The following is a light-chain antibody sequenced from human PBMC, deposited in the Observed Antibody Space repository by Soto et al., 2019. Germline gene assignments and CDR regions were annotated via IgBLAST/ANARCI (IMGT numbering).Light chain of an antibody. CDR1: QSVSSY. V-gene: IGKV3-11*01. CDR3: QQRSNWPPT. CDR2: DAS. J-gene: IGKJ5*01. Sequence: DIVMTQSPDTLSVSPGERATLPCRASQSVSSYLAWYQQKPGQAPRLLIYDASNRATGIPAGFSGSGSGTDFTLTISSLEPEDFAVYYCQQRSNWPPTFGQGTRLEIK.